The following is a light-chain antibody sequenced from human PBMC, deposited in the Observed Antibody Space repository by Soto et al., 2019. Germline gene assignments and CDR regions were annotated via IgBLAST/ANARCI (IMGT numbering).Light chain of an antibody. CDR2: AAS. Sequence: DIQMTQSPSSLSASVGDRVTITCRASHDISIYVAWFQQKPGNDPKSLISAASTLQSGVPSKFSGSGSGTDFTLTISSLQPEDSATDYCQQYNTCPVTFGQGTRLEIK. V-gene: IGKV1-16*02. CDR3: QQYNTCPVT. J-gene: IGKJ5*01. CDR1: HDISIY.